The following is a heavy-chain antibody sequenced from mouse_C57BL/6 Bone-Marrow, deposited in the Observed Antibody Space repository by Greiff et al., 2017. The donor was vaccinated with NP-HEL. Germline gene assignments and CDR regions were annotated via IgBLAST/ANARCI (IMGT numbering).Heavy chain of an antibody. J-gene: IGHJ3*01. CDR2: IDPANGNT. CDR1: GFNIKNTY. D-gene: IGHD1-1*01. Sequence: VQLQQSVAELVRPGASVKLSCTASGFNIKNTYMHWVKQRPEQGLEWIGRIDPANGNTKYAPKFQGKATITADTSSNTAYLQLSSLTSEDTALYYCARAYYYGSSYGWFAYWGQGTLVTVSA. V-gene: IGHV14-3*01. CDR3: ARAYYYGSSYGWFAY.